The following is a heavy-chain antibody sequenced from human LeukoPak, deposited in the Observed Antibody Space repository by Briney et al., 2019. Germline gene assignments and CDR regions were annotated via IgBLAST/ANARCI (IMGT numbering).Heavy chain of an antibody. J-gene: IGHJ3*02. CDR1: GFSVISNY. Sequence: GGALLLSCAGSGFSVISNYMSGVRQAPGKGLEGVEVIYSGGSTYYADSVKGPFTIYRDNSKNTLYLQMNSLRAEDTAVYYCARRPGYQLLSYAFDIWGQGTMVTVSS. D-gene: IGHD2-2*01. V-gene: IGHV3-53*01. CDR2: IYSGGST. CDR3: ARRPGYQLLSYAFDI.